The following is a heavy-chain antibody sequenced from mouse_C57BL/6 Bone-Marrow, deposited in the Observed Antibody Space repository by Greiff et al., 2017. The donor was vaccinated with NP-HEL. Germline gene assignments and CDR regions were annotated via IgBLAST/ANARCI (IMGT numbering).Heavy chain of an antibody. V-gene: IGHV7-1*01. CDR2: SRNKANDYTT. CDR1: GFTFSDFY. CDR3: AREGMDY. J-gene: IGHJ4*01. Sequence: EVQGVESGGGLVQSGRSLRLSCATSGFTFSDFYMEWVRQAPGKGLEWIAASRNKANDYTTEYSASVKGRFIVSRDTSQSSLYLQVNALRAGDTAIYYCAREGMDYWGQGTSVTVSS.